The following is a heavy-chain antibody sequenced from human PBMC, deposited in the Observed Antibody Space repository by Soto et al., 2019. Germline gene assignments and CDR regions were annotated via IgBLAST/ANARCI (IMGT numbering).Heavy chain of an antibody. CDR2: IIPIFGTA. Sequence: QVQLVQSGAEVKKPGSSVKVSCKASGGTFSSYAISWVRQAPGQGLEWMGGIIPIFGTANYAQKFQGRVTITGDESTSTAYMELSSLRSEDTAVYYCAREQLGYCSGGSCSSFDYWGQGTLVTVSS. CDR1: GGTFSSYA. D-gene: IGHD2-15*01. V-gene: IGHV1-69*01. CDR3: AREQLGYCSGGSCSSFDY. J-gene: IGHJ4*02.